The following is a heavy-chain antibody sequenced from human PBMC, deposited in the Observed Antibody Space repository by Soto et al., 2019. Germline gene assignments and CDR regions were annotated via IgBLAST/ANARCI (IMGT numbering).Heavy chain of an antibody. CDR1: GFTFSSYA. D-gene: IGHD3-10*01. CDR3: AKDSGDLLWFGELLSSAFDY. CDR2: ISGSGGST. J-gene: IGHJ4*02. Sequence: GSLRLSCAASGFTFSSYAMSWVRQAPGKGLEWVSAISGSGGSTYYADSVKGRITISRDNSKNTLYLQMNSLRAEDTAVYYCAKDSGDLLWFGELLSSAFDYWGQGTLVTVSS. V-gene: IGHV3-23*01.